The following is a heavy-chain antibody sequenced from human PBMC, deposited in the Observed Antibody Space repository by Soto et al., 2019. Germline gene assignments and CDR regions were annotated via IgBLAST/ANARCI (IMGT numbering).Heavy chain of an antibody. CDR2: IWYDGSNK. J-gene: IGHJ6*02. Sequence: GGSLRLSCAASGFTFSSYGMHWVRQAPGKGLEWVAVIWYDGSNKYYADSVKGRFTISRDNSKNTLYLQMNSLRAEDTAVYYCAREVYSNYARGPYYYYGMDVWGQGTTVTVSS. CDR3: AREVYSNYARGPYYYYGMDV. D-gene: IGHD4-4*01. V-gene: IGHV3-33*01. CDR1: GFTFSSYG.